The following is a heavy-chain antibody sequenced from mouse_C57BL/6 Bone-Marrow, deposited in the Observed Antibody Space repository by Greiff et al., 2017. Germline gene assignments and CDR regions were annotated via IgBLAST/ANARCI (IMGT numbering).Heavy chain of an antibody. Sequence: VQLQQSGAELVRPGTSVKMSCKASGYTFTNYWIGWAKQRPGHGLEWIGDIYPGGGYTNYNEKFKGKATLTADKSASTAYMQFSSLTSEDSSIYYSARWGWLLEGFDYWGQGTTRTVSS. CDR2: IYPGGGYT. V-gene: IGHV1-63*01. J-gene: IGHJ2*01. D-gene: IGHD2-3*01. CDR3: ARWGWLLEGFDY. CDR1: GYTFTNYW.